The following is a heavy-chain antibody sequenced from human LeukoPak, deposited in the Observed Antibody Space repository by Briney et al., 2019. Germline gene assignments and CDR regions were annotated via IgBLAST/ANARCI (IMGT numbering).Heavy chain of an antibody. J-gene: IGHJ6*03. CDR3: AREPVGATVHYYYMDV. Sequence: GGSLRLSCAASGFTFSSYEMNWVRQAPGKGLEWVSYISSSGSTIYYADSVKGRFTISRDNAKNSLYLQMNSLRAEDTAVYYCAREPVGATVHYYYMDVWGKGTTVTVSS. D-gene: IGHD1-26*01. CDR1: GFTFSSYE. CDR2: ISSSGSTI. V-gene: IGHV3-48*03.